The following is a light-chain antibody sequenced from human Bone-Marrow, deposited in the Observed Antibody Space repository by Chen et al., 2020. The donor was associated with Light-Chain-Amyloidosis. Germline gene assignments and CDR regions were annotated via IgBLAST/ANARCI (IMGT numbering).Light chain of an antibody. CDR3: QSADSSGTYEVI. J-gene: IGLJ2*01. CDR1: DLPTKY. V-gene: IGLV3-25*03. Sequence: SYELTQPTSVSVSPGQTARITCSGDDLPTKYAYWYQQKPGQAPVLVIHRDTERPSGISERFSGSSSGTTATLTISGVQAEDEADYHCQSADSSGTYEVIFGGETKLTVL. CDR2: RDT.